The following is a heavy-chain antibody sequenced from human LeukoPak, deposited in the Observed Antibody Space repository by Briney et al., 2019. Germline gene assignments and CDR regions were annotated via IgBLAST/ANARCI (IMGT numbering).Heavy chain of an antibody. D-gene: IGHD2-15*01. CDR1: GFTFSSYA. J-gene: IGHJ4*02. Sequence: GGSLRLSCAASGFTFSSYAMSWVRQAPGKGLEWVSGISGSGGSTYYADSVKGRFTISRDNSKNTLYLQMNSLRADDTAVYYCAKDMSGGSCYDYWGQGTLVTVSS. CDR3: AKDMSGGSCYDY. V-gene: IGHV3-23*01. CDR2: ISGSGGST.